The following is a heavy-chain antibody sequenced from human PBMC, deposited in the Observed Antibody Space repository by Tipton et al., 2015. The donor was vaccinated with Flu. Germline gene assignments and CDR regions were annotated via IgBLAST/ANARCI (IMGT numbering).Heavy chain of an antibody. CDR2: IYYSGST. CDR3: ARLSYYDVDLKNFYFDH. CDR1: GGSISSSSHY. D-gene: IGHD3-10*02. Sequence: TLSLTCTVSGGSISSSSHYWGWIRQPPGKGLEWIGSIYYSGSTYYNPSLKSRVTISVDTSKNQFSLKLSSVTAADTAVYYCARLSYYDVDLKNFYFDHWGQGALVTVSS. V-gene: IGHV4-39*01. J-gene: IGHJ4*02.